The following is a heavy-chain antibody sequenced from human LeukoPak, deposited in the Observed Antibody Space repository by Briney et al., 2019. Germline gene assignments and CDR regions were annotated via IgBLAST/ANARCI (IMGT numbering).Heavy chain of an antibody. CDR1: GYTFTSYY. Sequence: ASVKVSCKASGYTFTSYYMHCVRQAPGQGLEWMGIINPSGGSTSYAEKFQGRVTMTRDTSTSTAYMELSSLRSEDTAAYYCARVYDYVWHYFDYWGQGTLVTVSS. D-gene: IGHD3-16*01. J-gene: IGHJ4*02. CDR2: INPSGGST. CDR3: ARVYDYVWHYFDY. V-gene: IGHV1-46*01.